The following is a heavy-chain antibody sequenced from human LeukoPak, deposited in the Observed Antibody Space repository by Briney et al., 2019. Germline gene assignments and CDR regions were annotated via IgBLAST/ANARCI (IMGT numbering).Heavy chain of an antibody. D-gene: IGHD3-3*01. V-gene: IGHV1-69*04. CDR1: GGTFISYT. CDR3: ARDPGGVVTIDWFDP. CDR2: IIPILGIA. Sequence: GASVKVSCKASGGTFISYTISWVRQAPGQGLEWMGRIIPILGIANYAQKFQGRVTITADKSTSTAYMELSSLRSEDTAVYYCARDPGGVVTIDWFDPWGQGTLVTVSS. J-gene: IGHJ5*02.